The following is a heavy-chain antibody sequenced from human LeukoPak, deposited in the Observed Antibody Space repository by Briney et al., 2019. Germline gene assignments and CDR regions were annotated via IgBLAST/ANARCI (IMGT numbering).Heavy chain of an antibody. V-gene: IGHV3-21*01. J-gene: IGHJ1*01. D-gene: IGHD1-26*01. CDR1: GFTFSSYS. Sequence: PGGPLRLSCAASGFTFSSYSMNWVRQAPGKGLEWVSSISSSSSYIYYADSVKGRFTISRDNAKNSLYLQMNSLRAEDTAVYYCARDEGRVGAITFQHWGQGTLVTVSS. CDR2: ISSSSSYI. CDR3: ARDEGRVGAITFQH.